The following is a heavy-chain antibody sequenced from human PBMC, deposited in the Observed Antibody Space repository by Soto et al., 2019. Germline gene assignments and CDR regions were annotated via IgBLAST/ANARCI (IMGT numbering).Heavy chain of an antibody. D-gene: IGHD1-26*01. CDR3: ARVAAKYYYYGMDV. J-gene: IGHJ6*02. Sequence: QVQLVQSGAEVKKPGSSVKVSCKASGGTFSSYAINWVRQAPGQGLEWMGGIIPIFGTADYAQKFQGRVTITADESTATAYMQLSSLRSEDPAVYYCARVAAKYYYYGMDVWGQGTTVTVSS. CDR2: IIPIFGTA. V-gene: IGHV1-69*12. CDR1: GGTFSSYA.